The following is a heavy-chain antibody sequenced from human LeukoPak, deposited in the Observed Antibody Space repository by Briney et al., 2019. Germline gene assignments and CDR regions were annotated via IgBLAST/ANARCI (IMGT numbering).Heavy chain of an antibody. CDR3: ARDRGYCSGGTCYGLYFDY. D-gene: IGHD2-15*01. CDR1: GFTFSSYS. J-gene: IGHJ4*02. Sequence: GGSLRLSCVASGFTFSSYSMNWVRQAPGKELEWVSSISSSSGYIFYADSVKGRFTISRDNAKNSLYLQMNSLRAEDTAVYHCARDRGYCSGGTCYGLYFDYWGQGTLVTVSS. CDR2: ISSSSGYI. V-gene: IGHV3-21*01.